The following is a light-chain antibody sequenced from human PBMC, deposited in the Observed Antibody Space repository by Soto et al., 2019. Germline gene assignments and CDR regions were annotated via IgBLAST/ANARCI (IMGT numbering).Light chain of an antibody. Sequence: DIPITQSPSSVSASVGDRVTITCRASQGITSWLAWYPQQPGKAPKLLIYAASSLQSGVPSRFSGSGSGTDFTLTISSLQAEDFATYYCQQTSRFPLTFGGGTKVEIK. CDR3: QQTSRFPLT. V-gene: IGKV1-12*01. J-gene: IGKJ4*01. CDR2: AAS. CDR1: QGITSW.